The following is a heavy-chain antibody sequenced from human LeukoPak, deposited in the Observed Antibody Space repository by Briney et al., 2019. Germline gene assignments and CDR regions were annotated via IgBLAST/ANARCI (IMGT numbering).Heavy chain of an antibody. CDR1: GYTFTSYG. Sequence: SVKVSCKASGYTFTSYGISWVRQAPGQGLEWMGGIIPIFGTANYAQKFQGRVTITADESTSTAYMELSSLRSEDTAVYYCARGGALGYCSSTSCLIFDYWGQGTLVTVSS. CDR2: IIPIFGTA. V-gene: IGHV1-69*13. CDR3: ARGGALGYCSSTSCLIFDY. D-gene: IGHD2-2*01. J-gene: IGHJ4*02.